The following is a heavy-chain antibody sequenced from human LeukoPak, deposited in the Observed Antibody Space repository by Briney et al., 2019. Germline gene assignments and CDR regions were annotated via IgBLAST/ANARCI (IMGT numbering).Heavy chain of an antibody. J-gene: IGHJ5*02. CDR3: ASHPLNKVFWSGSDWFHP. V-gene: IGHV4-39*01. CDR1: GGSISSSSYY. Sequence: SETLSLTCTVSGGSISSSSYYWGWIRQPPGKGLEWIGSIYYSGSTYYSPSLKSRVTISVDTSKNQFSLKLTSVTAADTAVYYCASHPLNKVFWSGSDWFHPWGQGTLVTVSS. CDR2: IYYSGST. D-gene: IGHD3-3*01.